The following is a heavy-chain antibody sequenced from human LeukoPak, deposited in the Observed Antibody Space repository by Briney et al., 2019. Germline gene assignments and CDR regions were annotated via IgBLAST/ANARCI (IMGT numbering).Heavy chain of an antibody. J-gene: IGHJ6*04. V-gene: IGHV4-34*01. CDR1: GGSFSGYY. D-gene: IGHD3-10*01. CDR3: ARGLARVVRGVIITPPDV. CDR2: INHSGST. Sequence: SETLSLTCAVYGGSFSGYYWSRIRQPPGKWLEWIGEINHSGSTNYNPSLKSRVTISVYTSKNQFSLKLSSVTAADTAVYYCARGLARVVRGVIITPPDVWGKGTTVTVSS.